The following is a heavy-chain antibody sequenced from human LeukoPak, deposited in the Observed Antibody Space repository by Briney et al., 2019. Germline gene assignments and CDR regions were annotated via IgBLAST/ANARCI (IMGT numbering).Heavy chain of an antibody. D-gene: IGHD4-23*01. CDR2: IYYSGST. CDR1: GGSISSYY. CDR3: ARDRGNRVFDY. J-gene: IGHJ4*02. Sequence: SETLSLTCTVSGGSISSYYWSWIRQPPGKGLEWIGYIYYSGSTNHNPSLKSRVTISVDTSKNQFSLKLSSVTAADTAVYYCARDRGNRVFDYWGQGTLVTVSS. V-gene: IGHV4-59*01.